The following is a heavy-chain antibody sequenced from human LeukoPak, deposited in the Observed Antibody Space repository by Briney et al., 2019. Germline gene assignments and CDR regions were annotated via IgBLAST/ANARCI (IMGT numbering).Heavy chain of an antibody. CDR1: GGSISSSSYY. D-gene: IGHD6-13*01. J-gene: IGHJ4*02. Sequence: PSETLSLTCTVSGGSISSSSYYWGWIRQPPGKGLEWIGSIYYSGSTYYNPSLKSRVTISVDTSKNQFSLKLSSVTAADTAVYYCARERIGYSSSWYVLDYWGQGTLVTVSS. V-gene: IGHV4-39*02. CDR3: ARERIGYSSSWYVLDY. CDR2: IYYSGST.